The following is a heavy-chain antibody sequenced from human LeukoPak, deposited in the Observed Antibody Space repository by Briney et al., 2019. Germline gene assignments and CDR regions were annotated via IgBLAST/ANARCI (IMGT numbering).Heavy chain of an antibody. CDR2: IYYSGST. J-gene: IGHJ3*02. CDR3: ARPPSDYYDSSGWGAFDI. V-gene: IGHV4-39*01. D-gene: IGHD3-22*01. Sequence: TSETLSLTCTVSGGSISSSSYYWGWIRQPPGKGLEWIGSIYYSGSTYYNPSLKSRVTISVDTSKNQFSLKLSSVTAADTAVYYCARPPSDYYDSSGWGAFDIWGQGTMVTVSS. CDR1: GGSISSSSYY.